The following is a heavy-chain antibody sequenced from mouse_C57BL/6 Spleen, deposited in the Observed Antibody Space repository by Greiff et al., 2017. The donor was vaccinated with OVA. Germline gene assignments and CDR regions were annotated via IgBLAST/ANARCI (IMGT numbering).Heavy chain of an antibody. CDR1: GYTFTSYD. J-gene: IGHJ1*03. Sequence: VQGVESGPELVKPGASVKLSCKASGYTFTSYDINWVKQRPGQGLEWIGWIYPRDGSTKYNEKFKGKATLTVDTSSSTAYMELHSLTSEDSAVYFCARSLRGWYFDVWGTGTTVTVSS. D-gene: IGHD1-1*01. CDR3: ARSLRGWYFDV. V-gene: IGHV1-85*01. CDR2: IYPRDGST.